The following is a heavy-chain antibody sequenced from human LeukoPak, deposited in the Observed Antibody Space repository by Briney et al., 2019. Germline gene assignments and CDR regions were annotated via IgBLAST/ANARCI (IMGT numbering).Heavy chain of an antibody. D-gene: IGHD6-13*01. V-gene: IGHV4-30-4*08. Sequence: PSETLSLTCTVSGGSISSGDYYWSWIRQPPGKGLEWIGYIYYSGSTYYNPSLKSRVTISVDTSKNQFSLKLSSVTAADTAVYYCAGGQQLVRVNYWGQGTLVTVSS. J-gene: IGHJ4*02. CDR2: IYYSGST. CDR3: AGGQQLVRVNY. CDR1: GGSISSGDYY.